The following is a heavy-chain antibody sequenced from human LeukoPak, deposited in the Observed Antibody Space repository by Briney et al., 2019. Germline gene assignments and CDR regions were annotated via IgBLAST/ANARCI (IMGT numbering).Heavy chain of an antibody. J-gene: IGHJ3*02. Sequence: ASVKVSCKASGYTFTSYGISWVRQAPGQGLKWMGWISAYNGNTNYAQKLQGRVTMTTDTSTSTAYMELRSLRSDDTAVYYCARAIAVAGTFGAFDIWGQGTMVTVSS. CDR3: ARAIAVAGTFGAFDI. CDR1: GYTFTSYG. CDR2: ISAYNGNT. V-gene: IGHV1-18*01. D-gene: IGHD6-19*01.